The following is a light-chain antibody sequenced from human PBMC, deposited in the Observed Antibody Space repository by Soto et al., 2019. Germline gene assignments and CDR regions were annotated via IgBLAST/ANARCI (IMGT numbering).Light chain of an antibody. CDR2: GAS. J-gene: IGKJ2*01. CDR3: QQYGSSPMYT. Sequence: EIVLTQSPGTRSLSPGERATLSCRASQSVSSSYLAWYQQKPGQAPRLLIYGASSRPTGIPDRFSGSGSGTDFILTISRLEPEDFAVYYCQQYGSSPMYTFGQGTKLEIK. V-gene: IGKV3-20*01. CDR1: QSVSSSY.